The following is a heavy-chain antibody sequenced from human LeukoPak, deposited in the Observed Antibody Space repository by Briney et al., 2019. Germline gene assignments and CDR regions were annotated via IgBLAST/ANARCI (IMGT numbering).Heavy chain of an antibody. Sequence: HGESLTISCKGSGYIFSSYWIAWVRQMPGKGLEWMGIIYPGGSDSRYSPPFQGQVTISADKSITTAYLQWSSLKASDTAMYYCARLGYCSGTSCYGVDYWGQGTLVTVSS. CDR2: IYPGGSDS. V-gene: IGHV5-51*01. CDR1: GYIFSSYW. J-gene: IGHJ4*02. D-gene: IGHD2-2*01. CDR3: ARLGYCSGTSCYGVDY.